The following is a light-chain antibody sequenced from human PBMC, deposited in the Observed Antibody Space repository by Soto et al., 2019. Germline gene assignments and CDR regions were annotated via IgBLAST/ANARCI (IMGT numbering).Light chain of an antibody. CDR1: QTISTY. V-gene: IGKV1-39*01. J-gene: IGKJ2*01. CDR2: GAS. Sequence: DIQMTQSPSSLSASVGDRVTITCRASQTISTYLNWYQQIPGKAPKLLIYGASNLQNGVPSRFSGSGSGTDFTHTISSLQPEDFATYYCQKSSSIPYTFGQGTKLEIK. CDR3: QKSSSIPYT.